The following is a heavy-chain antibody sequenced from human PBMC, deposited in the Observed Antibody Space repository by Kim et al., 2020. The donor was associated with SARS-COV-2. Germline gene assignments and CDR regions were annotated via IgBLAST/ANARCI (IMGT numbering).Heavy chain of an antibody. Sequence: GGSLRLSCEASGFSFKNHGMNWVRQAPGKGLEWISAISGSSSYIYYADSVKGRFTISRDNAKNSLYLQMNTLTADDTAVYYCVRDPAVSGGRYFDYWGQGALVTVSS. D-gene: IGHD3-16*01. V-gene: IGHV3-21*06. CDR2: ISGSSSYI. CDR1: GFSFKNHG. CDR3: VRDPAVSGGRYFDY. J-gene: IGHJ4*02.